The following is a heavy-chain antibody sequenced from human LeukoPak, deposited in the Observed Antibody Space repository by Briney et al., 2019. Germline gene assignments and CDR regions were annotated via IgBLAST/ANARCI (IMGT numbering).Heavy chain of an antibody. CDR2: ITPYNGDT. Sequence: GASVNVSCKASGYTFITYGITWVRQAPGQGLEWMGWITPYNGDTNYAQNLQDRVTVTTDTSTSTAYMELRSLRSDDTAVYFCARVAGVSYNYFDSWGQGTLVTVSS. J-gene: IGHJ4*02. CDR1: GYTFITYG. CDR3: ARVAGVSYNYFDS. D-gene: IGHD1-26*01. V-gene: IGHV1-18*01.